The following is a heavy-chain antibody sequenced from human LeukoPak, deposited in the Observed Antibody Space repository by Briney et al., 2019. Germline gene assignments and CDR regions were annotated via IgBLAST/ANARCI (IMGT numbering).Heavy chain of an antibody. CDR1: GYTFTSYG. Sequence: ASVKVSCKASGYTFTSYGISWVRQAPGQGLEWMGWISAYNGNTNYAQKLQGRVTMTTDTSTSTAYMELRSLRSDDTAVYYCARVISYYGSGSYVSYFDYWGQGTLVTVSS. CDR2: ISAYNGNT. J-gene: IGHJ4*02. V-gene: IGHV1-18*01. D-gene: IGHD3-10*01. CDR3: ARVISYYGSGSYVSYFDY.